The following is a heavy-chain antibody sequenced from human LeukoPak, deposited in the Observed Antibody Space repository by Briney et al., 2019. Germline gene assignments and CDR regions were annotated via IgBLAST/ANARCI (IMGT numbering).Heavy chain of an antibody. CDR2: INHSGST. CDR3: ARVSGFYYYGSGTANYYYYGMDV. Sequence: PSETLSLTCAVYGGSFSGYYWSWIRQPPGKGLDWIGEINHSGSTNYNPSLKSRVTISVDTSKNQFSLKLSSVTAADTAVYYCARVSGFYYYGSGTANYYYYGMDVWGQGTTVTVSS. CDR1: GGSFSGYY. J-gene: IGHJ6*02. V-gene: IGHV4-34*01. D-gene: IGHD3-10*01.